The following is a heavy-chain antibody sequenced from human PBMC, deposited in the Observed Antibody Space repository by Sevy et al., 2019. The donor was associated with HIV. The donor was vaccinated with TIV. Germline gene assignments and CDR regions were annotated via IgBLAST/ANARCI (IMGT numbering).Heavy chain of an antibody. D-gene: IGHD3-10*01. V-gene: IGHV3-74*01. J-gene: IGHJ5*02. Sequence: AGSLRLSCAASGFTFSSYWMHWVRQAPGKELVWVSRIDSDGSSTSYADSVKGRFTISRDNAKNTLYLQMNSLRAEDSAEYYCARDEGLLWFGELSRGWFDAWGQGTLVTVSS. CDR3: ARDEGLLWFGELSRGWFDA. CDR2: IDSDGSST. CDR1: GFTFSSYW.